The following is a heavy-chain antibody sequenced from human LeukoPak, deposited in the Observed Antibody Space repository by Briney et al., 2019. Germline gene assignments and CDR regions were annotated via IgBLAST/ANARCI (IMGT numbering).Heavy chain of an antibody. CDR2: IWYDGSDK. J-gene: IGHJ4*02. D-gene: IGHD3-10*01. V-gene: IGHV3-33*01. CDR3: ARVAGSGSYYSATLDY. CDR1: GFTFSSYA. Sequence: GGSLRLSCAASGFTFSSYAMHWVRQAPGKGLEWVAVIWYDGSDKYYADSVRGRFTLSRDNSKNTLYLQMNSLRAEDTAVYYCARVAGSGSYYSATLDYWGQGTLVTVSS.